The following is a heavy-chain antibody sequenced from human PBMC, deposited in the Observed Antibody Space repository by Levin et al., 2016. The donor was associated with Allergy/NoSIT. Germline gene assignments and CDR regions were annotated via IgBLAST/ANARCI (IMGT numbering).Heavy chain of an antibody. CDR2: IIPIFGTA. D-gene: IGHD2-21*02. J-gene: IGHJ6*02. CDR3: AKGVTQNYYYGMDV. V-gene: IGHV1-69*01. Sequence: WVRQAPGQGLEWMGGIIPIFGTANYAQKFQGRVTITADESTSTACMELSSLRSEDTAVYYCAKGVTQNYYYGMDVWGQGTTVTVSS.